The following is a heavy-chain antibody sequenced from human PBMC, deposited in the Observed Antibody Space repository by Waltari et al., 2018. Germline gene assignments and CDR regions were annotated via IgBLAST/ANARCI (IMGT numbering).Heavy chain of an antibody. J-gene: IGHJ6*03. Sequence: QVQLQESGPGLVKPSETLSLTCTVSGGSISSYYWSWIRQPAGKGLEWIGRLYTSGSTNYNPSLKSRVTMSVDTSKNQFSLKLSSVTAADTAVYYCARGPLYDFWSGYPYMDVWGKGTTVTISS. V-gene: IGHV4-4*07. CDR1: GGSISSYY. D-gene: IGHD3-3*01. CDR2: LYTSGST. CDR3: ARGPLYDFWSGYPYMDV.